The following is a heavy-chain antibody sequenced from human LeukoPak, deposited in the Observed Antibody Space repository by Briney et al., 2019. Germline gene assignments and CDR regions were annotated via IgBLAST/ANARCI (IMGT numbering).Heavy chain of an antibody. V-gene: IGHV4-59*11. CDR3: AIRLDNDISGNPDTFDV. Sequence: PSETLLLICTVSGGSLSGHYWSWIRQPPGKRLEWIGYVSYTGRTKYNPSLHCRVTISIDTSKSQFSLKLTSVTSADTAVYSCAIRLDNDISGNPDTFDVWGQGTTVIVSS. CDR2: VSYTGRT. CDR1: GGSLSGHY. D-gene: IGHD3-22*01. J-gene: IGHJ3*01.